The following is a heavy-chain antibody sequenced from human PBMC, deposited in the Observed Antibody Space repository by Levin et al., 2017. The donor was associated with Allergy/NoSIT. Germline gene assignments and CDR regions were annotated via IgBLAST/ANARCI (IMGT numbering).Heavy chain of an antibody. J-gene: IGHJ3*02. Sequence: VASVKVSCKASGYTFTTYNINWVRQAPGQGLEWMGWINTNTGKPTYAQGFTGRFVFSSDTSVSTAYLQMRSLKAEDTAMYYCVRDRYSARERSILEIWGQGTIVTVSS. V-gene: IGHV7-4-1*02. CDR2: INTNTGKP. CDR1: GYTFTTYN. D-gene: IGHD5-12*01. CDR3: VRDRYSARERSILEI.